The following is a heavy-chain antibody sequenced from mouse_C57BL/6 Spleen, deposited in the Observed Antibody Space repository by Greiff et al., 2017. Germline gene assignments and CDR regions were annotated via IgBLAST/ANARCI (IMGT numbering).Heavy chain of an antibody. CDR2: IDPSDSET. CDR1: GYTFTSYW. J-gene: IGHJ2*01. CDR3: ARGTAQATDFDY. Sequence: VQLQQPGAELVRPGSSVKLSCKASGYTFTSYWMHWVKQRPIQGLEWIGNIDPSDSETHYNQKFKDKATLTVDKSSSTAYMQLSSLTSEDSAVYYCARGTAQATDFDYWGQGTTLTVSS. V-gene: IGHV1-52*01. D-gene: IGHD3-2*02.